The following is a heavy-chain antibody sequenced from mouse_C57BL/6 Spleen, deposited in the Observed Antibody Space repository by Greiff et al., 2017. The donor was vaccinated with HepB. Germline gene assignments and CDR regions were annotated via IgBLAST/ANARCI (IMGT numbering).Heavy chain of an antibody. CDR1: GYTFTSYT. CDR3: ARGDYYGGSYDWYFDG. V-gene: IGHV1-4*01. D-gene: IGHD1-1*01. Sequence: QVQLQQSGAELARPGASVKMSCKASGYTFTSYTMHWVKQRPGQGLEWIGYINPSSGYTKYNQKFKDKATLTADKSSSTAYIQLSSLTSEDSAVYYCARGDYYGGSYDWYFDGWGTRTTVTVSS. CDR2: INPSSGYT. J-gene: IGHJ1*03.